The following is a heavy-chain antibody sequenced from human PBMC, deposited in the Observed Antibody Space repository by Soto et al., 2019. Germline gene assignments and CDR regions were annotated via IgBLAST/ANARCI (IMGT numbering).Heavy chain of an antibody. V-gene: IGHV3-64D*06. CDR3: VKSRGGNNFDFFD. D-gene: IGHD5-12*01. CDR2: VRGNGDPP. Sequence: GGSLRLSCSSSGVPFRSYSMHLVRTAPGKGLEYVSGVRGNGDPPFYADSVKGRFTISRDNSKNTLYLQMSGLSADDTAVYYCVKSRGGNNFDFFDWGQGALVTVSS. CDR1: GVPFRSYS. J-gene: IGHJ4*02.